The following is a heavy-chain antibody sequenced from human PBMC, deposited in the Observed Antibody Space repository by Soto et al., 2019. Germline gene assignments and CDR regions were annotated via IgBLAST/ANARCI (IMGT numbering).Heavy chain of an antibody. Sequence: QVQLVQSGSEVKSPGSSVRVSCKASGGTFSSSAINWVRQAPGQGLEWTGGIIPIIGTTHYAQNFQGRVSITADESTTTAYMDLSSLRSDDTAVYYCARDTALAQAFDIWGQGTMVTVSA. CDR2: IIPIIGTT. CDR3: ARDTALAQAFDI. CDR1: GGTFSSSA. D-gene: IGHD2-21*02. J-gene: IGHJ3*02. V-gene: IGHV1-69*01.